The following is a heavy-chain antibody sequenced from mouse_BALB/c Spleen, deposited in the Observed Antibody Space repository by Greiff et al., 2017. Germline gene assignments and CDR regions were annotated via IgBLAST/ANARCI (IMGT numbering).Heavy chain of an antibody. D-gene: IGHD2-4*01. CDR3: ARSSTMISFAY. CDR1: GYTFTSYW. J-gene: IGHJ3*01. Sequence: QVQLKESGAELARPGASVKLSCKASGYTFTSYWMQWVKQRPGQGLEWIGAIYPGDGDTRYTQKFKGKATLTADKSSSTAYMQLSSLASEDSAVYYCARSSTMISFAYWGQGTLVTVSA. V-gene: IGHV1-87*01. CDR2: IYPGDGDT.